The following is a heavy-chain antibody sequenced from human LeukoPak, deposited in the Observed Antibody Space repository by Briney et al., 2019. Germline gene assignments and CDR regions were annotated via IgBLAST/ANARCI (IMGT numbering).Heavy chain of an antibody. J-gene: IGHJ4*02. D-gene: IGHD3-10*01. CDR2: ISGSGGST. CDR3: AKVSRYYYGSGSYSPGDY. CDR1: GFTFSSYA. V-gene: IGHV3-23*01. Sequence: GGSLRLSCAASGFTFSSYAMSWVRQAPGKGLEWVSAISGSGGSTYYADSVKDRFTISRDNSKNTLYLQMNSLRAEDTAVYYCAKVSRYYYGSGSYSPGDYWGQGTLVTVSS.